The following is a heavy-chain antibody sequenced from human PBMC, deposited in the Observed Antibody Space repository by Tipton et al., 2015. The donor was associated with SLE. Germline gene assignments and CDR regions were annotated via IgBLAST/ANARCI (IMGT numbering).Heavy chain of an antibody. CDR1: GGSFSGYY. CDR2: INHSGST. Sequence: TLSLTCAVYGGSFSGYYWSWIRQPPGKGLEWIGEINHSGSTNYNPSLKSRVTISVDTSKNQFSLKLSSVTAADTAVYYCARVKGVDFWSGYGDYYYYYMDVWGKGTTVTVSS. CDR3: ARVKGVDFWSGYGDYYYYYMDV. V-gene: IGHV4-34*01. J-gene: IGHJ6*03. D-gene: IGHD3-3*01.